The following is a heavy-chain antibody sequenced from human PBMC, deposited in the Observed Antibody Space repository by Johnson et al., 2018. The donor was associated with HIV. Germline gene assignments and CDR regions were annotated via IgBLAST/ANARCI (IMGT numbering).Heavy chain of an antibody. CDR1: GFTFSSYD. CDR3: ARGHSGSYYYDAFDI. V-gene: IGHV3-64*01. D-gene: IGHD1-26*01. CDR2: ISNNGDST. Sequence: VQLVESGGDLVQPGKSLRLSCAASGFTFSSYDMHWVRQAPGKGLEYFSAISNNGDSTYYANSVKDRFTISRDNSKNTLYLQMGSLRAEDMAVYYCARGHSGSYYYDAFDIWGQGTIVTVSS. J-gene: IGHJ3*02.